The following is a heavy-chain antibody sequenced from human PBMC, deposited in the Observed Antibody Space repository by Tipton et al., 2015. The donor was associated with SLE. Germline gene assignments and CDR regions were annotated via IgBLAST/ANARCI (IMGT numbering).Heavy chain of an antibody. Sequence: SLRLSCAASGFTFSGSSMHWVRQAPGKGLEWIGRIRDRANNYATAYAASLKGRFIISRDDSKNTAYLQMNSLQSEDTAIYYWTRPEYFDDSGEGDYWGQGTLVTVSS. D-gene: IGHD3-10*01. J-gene: IGHJ4*02. V-gene: IGHV3-73*01. CDR2: IRDRANNYAT. CDR3: TRPEYFDDSGEGDY. CDR1: GFTFSGSS.